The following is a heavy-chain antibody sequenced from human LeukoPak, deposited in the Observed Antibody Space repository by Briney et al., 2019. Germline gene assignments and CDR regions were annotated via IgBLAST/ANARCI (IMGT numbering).Heavy chain of an antibody. D-gene: IGHD3-10*01. Sequence: PSETLSLTCTVSGGSISSSSYYWGWIRQPPGKGLDWIGNVYYSGSTYYNPSLKSRVTISVDTSKNQFSLKLSAVTAADTAVYFCASVRRGFGESSKYYSYYHMDVWGKGTTVTISS. V-gene: IGHV4-39*01. CDR2: VYYSGST. CDR3: ASVRRGFGESSKYYSYYHMDV. CDR1: GGSISSSSYY. J-gene: IGHJ6*03.